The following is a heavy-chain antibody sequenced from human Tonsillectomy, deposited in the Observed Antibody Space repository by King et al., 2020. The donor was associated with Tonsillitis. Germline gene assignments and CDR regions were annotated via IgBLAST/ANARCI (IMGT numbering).Heavy chain of an antibody. J-gene: IGHJ6*02. D-gene: IGHD3-22*01. V-gene: IGHV4-59*01. CDR1: GGSISSYY. Sequence: QLQESGPGLVKPSETLSLTCTVSGGSISSYYWSWIRQPPGKGLEWIGYIYYSGSTNYNPSLKSRVTISVDTSKNQFSLKLSSVTAADTAVYYCARAANNYCDSSAPLTYYYGMDVWGQGTTVTVSS. CDR3: ARAANNYCDSSAPLTYYYGMDV. CDR2: IYYSGST.